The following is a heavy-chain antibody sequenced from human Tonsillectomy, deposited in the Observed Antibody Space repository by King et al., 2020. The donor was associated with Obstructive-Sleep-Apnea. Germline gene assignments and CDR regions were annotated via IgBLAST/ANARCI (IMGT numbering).Heavy chain of an antibody. J-gene: IGHJ5*02. V-gene: IGHV3-48*04. Sequence: VQLVESGGGLVQPGGSLRLSCAASGVTFSSYSMNCVRQAPGKGLEWVSYISSSSSTIYYADSVKGRFPISRDNAKNSLYLQMNSLRAEDTAVYHCAREGYDSSGSGWFDPWGQGTLVTVSS. D-gene: IGHD3-22*01. CDR3: AREGYDSSGSGWFDP. CDR2: ISSSSSTI. CDR1: GVTFSSYS.